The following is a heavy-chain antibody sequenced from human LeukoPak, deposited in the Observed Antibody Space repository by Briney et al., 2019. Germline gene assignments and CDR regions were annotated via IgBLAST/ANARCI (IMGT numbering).Heavy chain of an antibody. CDR1: GFTFNSYA. Sequence: GGSLRLSCAASGFTFNSYAMNWVRQAPGKGLEWVSTISGSSGSTYYADSVKGRFTISRDSSKNTPYLRMNSLRAEDTAVYYCAKGWFTIDYWGQGTLVTVSS. V-gene: IGHV3-23*01. J-gene: IGHJ4*02. CDR3: AKGWFTIDY. CDR2: ISGSSGST. D-gene: IGHD3-10*01.